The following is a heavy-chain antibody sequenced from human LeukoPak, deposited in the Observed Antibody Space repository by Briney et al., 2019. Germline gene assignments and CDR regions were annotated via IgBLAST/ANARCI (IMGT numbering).Heavy chain of an antibody. Sequence: SETLSLTCAVYGGSFSGYYWSWIRQPPGKGLEWIGEINHSGSTNYNPSLKSRVTISVDTSKNPFSLKLSSVTAADTAGYYCARIGDTAMGYYYYYGMDGWGQGTTVTVSS. J-gene: IGHJ6*02. CDR2: INHSGST. CDR1: GGSFSGYY. D-gene: IGHD5-18*01. CDR3: ARIGDTAMGYYYYYGMDG. V-gene: IGHV4-34*01.